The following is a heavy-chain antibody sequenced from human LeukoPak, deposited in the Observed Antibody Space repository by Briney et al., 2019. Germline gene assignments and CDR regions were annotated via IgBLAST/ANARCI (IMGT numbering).Heavy chain of an antibody. Sequence: SQTLSLTCTVSGGSISSGGYYWSWIRQQPGRGLEWIGYIYYNGDTFHNPSLKSRLTISVDTPKNQFSLNLTSVTAADTAVYYCVRRDPYWFFDVWGRGTLATVSS. CDR2: IYYNGDT. J-gene: IGHJ2*01. CDR1: GGSISSGGYY. V-gene: IGHV4-31*03. CDR3: VRRDPYWFFDV.